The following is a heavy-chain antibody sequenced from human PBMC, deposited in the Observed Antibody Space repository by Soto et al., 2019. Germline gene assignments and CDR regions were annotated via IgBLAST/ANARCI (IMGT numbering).Heavy chain of an antibody. D-gene: IGHD3-16*01. Sequence: QVRLQESGPGLVTPSETLSLTCTVSGDSITTSYWIWIRQPPGQGLEWIGYIHHSGSTNYNTSLSSRVTMSMDTSKNQFSLRLSSVTAADAAVYFCARGALGGAFDYWGQGALVTVSS. CDR3: ARGALGGAFDY. CDR2: IHHSGST. CDR1: GDSITTSY. V-gene: IGHV4-59*01. J-gene: IGHJ4*02.